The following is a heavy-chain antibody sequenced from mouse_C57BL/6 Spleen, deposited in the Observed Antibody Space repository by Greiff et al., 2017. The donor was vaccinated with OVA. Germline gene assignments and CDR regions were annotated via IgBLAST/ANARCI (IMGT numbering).Heavy chain of an antibody. CDR1: GFTFSSYA. CDR2: ISSGGDYI. D-gene: IGHD1-1*01. J-gene: IGHJ2*01. CDR3: TRDGGVVATGYCDY. V-gene: IGHV5-9-1*02. Sequence: EVNVVESGEGLVKPGGSLKLSCAASGFTFSSYAMSWVRQTPEKRLEWVAYISSGGDYIYYADTVKGRFTISRDNARNTLYLQMSSLKSEDTAMYYCTRDGGVVATGYCDYWGQGTTLTVSS.